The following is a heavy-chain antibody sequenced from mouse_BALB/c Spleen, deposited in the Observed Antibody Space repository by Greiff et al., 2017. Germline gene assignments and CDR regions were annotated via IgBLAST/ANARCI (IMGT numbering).Heavy chain of an antibody. V-gene: IGHV3-2*02. CDR2: ISYSGST. D-gene: IGHD1-1*01. CDR1: GYSITSDYA. Sequence: EVQGVESGPGLVKPSQSLSLTCTVTGYSITSDYAWNWIRQFPGNKLEWMGYISYSGSTSYNPSLKSRISITRDTSKNQFFLQLNSVTTEDTATYYCARNYGSSYLNWYFDVWGAGTTVTVSS. J-gene: IGHJ1*01. CDR3: ARNYGSSYLNWYFDV.